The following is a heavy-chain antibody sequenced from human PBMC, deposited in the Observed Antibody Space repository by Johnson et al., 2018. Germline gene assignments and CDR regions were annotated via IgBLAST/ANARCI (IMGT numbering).Heavy chain of an antibody. CDR2: LNPSGGST. CDR1: GYTFTNYY. D-gene: IGHD6-13*01. J-gene: IGHJ6*02. Sequence: QVQLVQSGAEVKKPGASVKVSCTASGYTFTNYYMHWVRQSPGQGLEWMALLNPSGGSTSSAQKCQGRGTMTRDTSTSTVYMELIRLRSEDTAVYYCARVKQQLYPYGMDVWGQGTTVTVSS. V-gene: IGHV1-46*01. CDR3: ARVKQQLYPYGMDV.